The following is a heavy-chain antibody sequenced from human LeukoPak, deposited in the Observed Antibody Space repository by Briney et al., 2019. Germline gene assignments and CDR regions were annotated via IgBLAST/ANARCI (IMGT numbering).Heavy chain of an antibody. Sequence: SVKVSCKASGGTFSSYAISWVRQAPGQGLEWMGGIIPIFGTANYAQKFQGRVTITTDESTSTAYMELSSLRSEDTAVYYCASRGGCSGSCYSGFDYGDYDPPYYFDYWGQGTLVTVSS. CDR3: ASRGGCSGSCYSGFDYGDYDPPYYFDY. V-gene: IGHV1-69*05. CDR2: IIPIFGTA. J-gene: IGHJ4*02. CDR1: GGTFSSYA. D-gene: IGHD2-15*01.